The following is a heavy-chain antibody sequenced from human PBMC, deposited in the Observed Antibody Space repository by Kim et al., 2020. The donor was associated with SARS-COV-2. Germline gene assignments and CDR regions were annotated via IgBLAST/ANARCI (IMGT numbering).Heavy chain of an antibody. J-gene: IGHJ6*02. V-gene: IGHV4-4*02. CDR3: AKVAVAGPHYYYYGMDV. D-gene: IGHD6-19*01. CDR2: IYHSGST. Sequence: SETLSLTCAVSGGSISSSNWWSWVRQPPGKGLEWIGEIYHSGSTNYNPSLKSRVTISVDKSKNQFSLKLSSVTAADTAVYYCAKVAVAGPHYYYYGMDVWGQGTTVTVSS. CDR1: GGSISSSNW.